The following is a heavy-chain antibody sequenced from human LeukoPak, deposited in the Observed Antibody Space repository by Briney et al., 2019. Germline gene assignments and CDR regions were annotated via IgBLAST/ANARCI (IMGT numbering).Heavy chain of an antibody. J-gene: IGHJ4*02. CDR3: ARDHVYGGADY. V-gene: IGHV3-64*04. D-gene: IGHD5/OR15-5a*01. Sequence: PGGSLRLSCSASGFTFSSYAMHWVRQAPGKGLEYVSAISSNGGSAYYADSVKGSFTISRDNSKSSLFLQMNSLRTEDTALYYCARDHVYGGADYWGQGTLVTVSS. CDR1: GFTFSSYA. CDR2: ISSNGGSA.